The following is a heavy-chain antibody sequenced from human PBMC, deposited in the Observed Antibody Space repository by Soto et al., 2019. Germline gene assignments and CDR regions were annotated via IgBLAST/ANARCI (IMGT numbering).Heavy chain of an antibody. Sequence: EVQLLETGGGLAQPGGSLRLSCAASGFTFNYYDMSWVRQAPGKGLEWVSTISSSGVTTYYADSVKGRFTISRDNSKNTLYLQMNSLRAEDTAVYYCAYPVPAATHYHYYNMDVWGQGTTVTVSS. J-gene: IGHJ6*02. CDR2: ISSSGVTT. D-gene: IGHD2-2*01. CDR3: AYPVPAATHYHYYNMDV. CDR1: GFTFNYYD. V-gene: IGHV3-23*01.